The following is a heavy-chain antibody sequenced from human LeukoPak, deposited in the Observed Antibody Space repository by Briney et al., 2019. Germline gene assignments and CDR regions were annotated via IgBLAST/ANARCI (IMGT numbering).Heavy chain of an antibody. Sequence: PGGSLRLSCAASGFTFSSYSMNWVRQAPGKGLEWVSSITSSSTIYYAESVKGRFTISRDNAKNSLYLQMNSLRDEDTAVYFCARAHTIFWEFDAFDIWGRGTMATVSS. D-gene: IGHD3-3*01. V-gene: IGHV3-69-1*01. CDR1: GFTFSSYS. J-gene: IGHJ3*02. CDR2: ITSSSTI. CDR3: ARAHTIFWEFDAFDI.